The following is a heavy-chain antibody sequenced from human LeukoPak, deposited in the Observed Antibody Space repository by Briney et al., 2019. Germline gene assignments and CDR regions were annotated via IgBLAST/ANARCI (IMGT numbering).Heavy chain of an antibody. D-gene: IGHD3-16*01. Sequence: GGSLRLSCDVSGFSLAIHYMGWVRQAPGKGLEWVALVYIGGTGYYADSVKGRFTISRDNSKNTVYLEMNSLRAEDTAAYYCARALRGGALAEYFFHSWGQGALVTVSS. J-gene: IGHJ4*02. V-gene: IGHV3-53*01. CDR2: VYIGGTG. CDR3: ARALRGGALAEYFFHS. CDR1: GFSLAIHY.